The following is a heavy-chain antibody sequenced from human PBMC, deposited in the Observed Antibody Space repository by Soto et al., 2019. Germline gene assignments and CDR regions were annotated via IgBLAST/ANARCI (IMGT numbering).Heavy chain of an antibody. D-gene: IGHD4-4*01. V-gene: IGHV4-30-4*01. CDR3: ARKVAMTTTLDS. Sequence: QVQLQESGPGLVKSSETLSLTCTVSSGSISRPSYYWSWIRQAPGGGLEWIGYDYYSGSAYYNPSLRSRASISIDTSRNQFSLQLSSGTAADTAVYYCARKVAMTTTLDSWCQGVPVIVAS. CDR1: SGSISRPSYY. CDR2: DYYSGSA. J-gene: IGHJ4*02.